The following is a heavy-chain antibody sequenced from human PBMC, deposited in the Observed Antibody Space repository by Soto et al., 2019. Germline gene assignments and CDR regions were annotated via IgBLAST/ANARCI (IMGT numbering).Heavy chain of an antibody. CDR1: GFAVSSNY. V-gene: IGHV3-53*01. Sequence: HPGGSLRLSCAASGFAVSSNYMSWVRQAPGKGLEWVSVIYSGGSTYYADSVKGRFTISRDNSKNTLYLQMNSLRAEDTAVYYCARVLRITMIVVSWGMDVWGQGTTVTVSS. CDR3: ARVLRITMIVVSWGMDV. J-gene: IGHJ6*02. D-gene: IGHD3-22*01. CDR2: IYSGGST.